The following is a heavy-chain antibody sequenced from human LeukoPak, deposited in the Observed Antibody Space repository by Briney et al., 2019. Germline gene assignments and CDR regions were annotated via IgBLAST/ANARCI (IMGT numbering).Heavy chain of an antibody. CDR3: AREHCSGTNCHKYFDY. D-gene: IGHD2-2*02. J-gene: IGHJ4*02. CDR2: INSNSGAT. V-gene: IGHV1-2*02. CDR1: GYTFTGYY. Sequence: GASVKVSCKASGYTFTGYYIHWVRQAPGQGLEWMGCINSNSGATYYAPNFQGRVTLTRDTSISTAYMELSRLRSDDTAVYYCAREHCSGTNCHKYFDYWAREPWSPSPQ.